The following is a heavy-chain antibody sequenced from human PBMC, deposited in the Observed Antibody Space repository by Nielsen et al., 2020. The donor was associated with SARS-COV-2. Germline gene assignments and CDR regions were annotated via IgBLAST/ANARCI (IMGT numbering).Heavy chain of an antibody. CDR2: IYSGGST. J-gene: IGHJ6*02. Sequence: VRQAPGKGLEWVSVIYSGGSTYYADSVKGRFTISRDNSKNTLYLQMNSLRAEDTAGYYCAKELRRYYYGSGSYFSGGYYYYGMDVWGQGTTVTVSS. CDR3: AKELRRYYYGSGSYFSGGYYYYGMDV. V-gene: IGHV3-53*05. D-gene: IGHD3-10*01.